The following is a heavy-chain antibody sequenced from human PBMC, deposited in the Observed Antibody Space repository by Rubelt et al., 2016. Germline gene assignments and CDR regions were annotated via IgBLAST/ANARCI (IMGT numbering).Heavy chain of an antibody. J-gene: IGHJ4*02. CDR1: GDSVSSDSAA. Sequence: QVQLQQSGPGLVKPSQTLSLTCAISGDSVSSDSAAWSWIRQSPSRGLEWLGRTYYRSKWYNEYAVFMKSRITINPDTSKNQFSLRLNSGTPEDTAVYYCARGPTSGTRFADLDLDYWGQGTLVTVSS. V-gene: IGHV6-1*01. CDR3: ARGPTSGTRFADLDLDY. CDR2: TYYRSKWYN. D-gene: IGHD3-10*01.